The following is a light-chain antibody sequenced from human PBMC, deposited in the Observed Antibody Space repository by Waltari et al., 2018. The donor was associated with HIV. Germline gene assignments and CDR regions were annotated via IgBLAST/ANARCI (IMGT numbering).Light chain of an antibody. CDR1: QNINSY. V-gene: IGKV1-39*01. CDR3: QQSFSSPS. Sequence: DIQMTQSPSSLSASVGVRVNITCRASQNINSYLNWYQHKPGKAPKLLVYAASRLQGGVPSRFSGSGSGTEFTLTIRSLQPDDFATYYCQQSFSSPSFGQGTRVEIK. CDR2: AAS. J-gene: IGKJ1*01.